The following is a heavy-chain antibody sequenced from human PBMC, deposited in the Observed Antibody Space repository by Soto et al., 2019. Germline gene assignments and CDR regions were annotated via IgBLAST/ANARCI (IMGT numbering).Heavy chain of an antibody. D-gene: IGHD6-19*01. V-gene: IGHV1-18*04. J-gene: IGHJ5*02. CDR2: ISAYNGNT. Sequence: QVQLVQSGAEVKKPGASVKVSCKASGYTFTSYGISWVRQAPGQGLEWMGWISAYNGNTNYAQKLQGRVTMTTDTSTSTAYKERRGLRSDDTAVYYCARFKKLVAGTLSGTFEPWGQGTLVTVSS. CDR1: GYTFTSYG. CDR3: ARFKKLVAGTLSGTFEP.